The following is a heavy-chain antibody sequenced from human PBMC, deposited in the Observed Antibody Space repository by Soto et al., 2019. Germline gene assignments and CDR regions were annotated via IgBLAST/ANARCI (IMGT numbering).Heavy chain of an antibody. CDR3: ARDWPCSSTSCYLDY. V-gene: IGHV1-18*01. CDR2: ISAYNGNT. J-gene: IGHJ4*02. CDR1: GYTFTSYG. Sequence: GASVKVSCKASGYTFTSYGISWVRQAPGQGLEWMGWISAYNGNTNYAQKLQGRVTMTTDTSTSTAYMELRSLRSDDTAVYYCARDWPCSSTSCYLDYWGQETLVTVSS. D-gene: IGHD2-2*01.